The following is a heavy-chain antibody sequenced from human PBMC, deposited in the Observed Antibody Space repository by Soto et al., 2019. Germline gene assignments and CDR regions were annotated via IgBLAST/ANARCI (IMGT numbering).Heavy chain of an antibody. J-gene: IGHJ5*02. CDR3: ARGDFDRSGNYNAGWFAP. V-gene: IGHV1-2*02. D-gene: IGHD3-22*01. Sequence: QVQLVQSGAEVKKPGASVKVSCKACGYTFTAYYRHWLRQAPGQGLEWMGWINPNSGGTNYAQRFQGRVTVTNDTSISTTYMELSSLGSDDTAVYYCARGDFDRSGNYNAGWFAPWGQGTLVTVSS. CDR1: GYTFTAYY. CDR2: INPNSGGT.